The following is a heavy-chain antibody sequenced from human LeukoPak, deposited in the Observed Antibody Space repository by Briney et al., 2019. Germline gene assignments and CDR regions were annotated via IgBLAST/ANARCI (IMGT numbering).Heavy chain of an antibody. CDR1: GGTFSSYA. J-gene: IGHJ4*02. V-gene: IGHV1-18*01. D-gene: IGHD6-19*01. CDR3: ARYSSGWFSVDGDDY. Sequence: GSSVKVSCKDSGGTFSSYAISWVRQAPGQGLEWMGWISAYNGNTNYAQKLQGRVTMTTDTSTSTAYMELRSLRSDDTAVYYCARYSSGWFSVDGDDYWGQGTLVTVSS. CDR2: ISAYNGNT.